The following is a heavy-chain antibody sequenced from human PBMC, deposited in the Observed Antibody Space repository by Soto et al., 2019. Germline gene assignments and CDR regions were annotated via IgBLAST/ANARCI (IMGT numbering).Heavy chain of an antibody. CDR2: ISSSSSTI. V-gene: IGHV3-48*01. D-gene: IGHD6-19*01. Sequence: EVQLVESGGGSVQPGGSLRLSCAASGFTFSSYSMNWVRQAPGKGLEWVSYISSSSSTIYYADSVKGRFTISRDNAKNSLYLQMNSLRAEDTAVYSCARDDSSGGAFDIWGQGTMVTVSS. J-gene: IGHJ3*02. CDR3: ARDDSSGGAFDI. CDR1: GFTFSSYS.